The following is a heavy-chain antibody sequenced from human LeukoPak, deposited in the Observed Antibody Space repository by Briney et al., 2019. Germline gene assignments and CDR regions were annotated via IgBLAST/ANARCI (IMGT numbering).Heavy chain of an antibody. V-gene: IGHV3-30*02. J-gene: IGHJ5*02. D-gene: IGHD3-3*01. CDR1: GFTFSSYG. CDR3: AKMAFHYDFWSGTFDP. Sequence: PGGSLRLSCAASGFTFSSYGMHWVRQAPGEGLEWVAFIRYDGSNKYYADSVKGRFTISRDNSKNTLYLQMNSLRAEDTAVYYCAKMAFHYDFWSGTFDPWGQGTLVTVSS. CDR2: IRYDGSNK.